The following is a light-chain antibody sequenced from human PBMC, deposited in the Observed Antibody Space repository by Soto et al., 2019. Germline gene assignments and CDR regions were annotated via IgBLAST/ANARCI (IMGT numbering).Light chain of an antibody. CDR1: QRTSGW. Sequence: DIQMTQSPSTLSASLGDRVTITCRASQRTSGWLAWYQQKPGKAPKLLIYKASSLESGVPSRLSGSGSGTAFTLTISSLQPDYFATYYCQQYQSYSTFGQGTKVDNK. V-gene: IGKV1-5*03. J-gene: IGKJ1*01. CDR2: KAS. CDR3: QQYQSYST.